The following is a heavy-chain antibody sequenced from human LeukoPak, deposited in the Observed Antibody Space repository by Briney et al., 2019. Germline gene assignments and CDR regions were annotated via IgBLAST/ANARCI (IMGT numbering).Heavy chain of an antibody. CDR3: ARRYYSSAWGPFDY. CDR2: IYPDDSEA. V-gene: IGHV5-51*01. J-gene: IGHJ4*02. D-gene: IGHD6-19*01. CDR1: GDSSTKYW. Sequence: GESLKISRRGSGDSSTKYWIAWVRQKPGKGLEWMGIIYPDDSEAHYSPSFQGQVTISADRSISTAYLQWTSLTASDTGMYYCARRYYSSAWGPFDYWGQGTLITVSS.